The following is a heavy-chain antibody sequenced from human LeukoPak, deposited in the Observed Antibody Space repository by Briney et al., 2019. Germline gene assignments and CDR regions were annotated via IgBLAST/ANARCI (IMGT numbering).Heavy chain of an antibody. Sequence: PGRSLRLSCAASGFTFDDYAMHWVRQAPGKGLEWVSGISWNSGSIGYADSVKGRFTISRDNAKNSLYLQMNSLRAEDTALYYCAKDRGSYYAHPSWGYWGQGTLVTVSS. CDR2: ISWNSGSI. V-gene: IGHV3-9*01. D-gene: IGHD1-26*01. J-gene: IGHJ4*02. CDR1: GFTFDDYA. CDR3: AKDRGSYYAHPSWGY.